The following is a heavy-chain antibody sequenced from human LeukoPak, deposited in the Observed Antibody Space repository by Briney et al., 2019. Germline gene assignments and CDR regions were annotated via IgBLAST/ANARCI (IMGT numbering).Heavy chain of an antibody. CDR1: GFTFSSYW. D-gene: IGHD6-13*01. V-gene: IGHV3-7*01. CDR2: IKQDGSEK. CDR3: ARAKISSSWYHYGY. J-gene: IGHJ4*02. Sequence: PGGSLRLSCAASGFTFSSYWMSWVRQAPGKGLEWVANIKQDGSEKYYVDSVKGRFTISRDNAKNSLYLQMNSLRAEDTAVYYCARAKISSSWYHYGYWGQGTLVTVSS.